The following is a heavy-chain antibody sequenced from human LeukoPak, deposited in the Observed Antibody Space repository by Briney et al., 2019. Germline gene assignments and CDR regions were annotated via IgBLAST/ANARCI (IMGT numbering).Heavy chain of an antibody. CDR3: AREYPKGGSYRFDP. V-gene: IGHV4-34*01. CDR1: GESFSGYY. Sequence: SETLSLTCAVHGESFSGYYWSWIRQPPGKGLEWIGEINHSGSTNYNPSLKSRVTISVDTSKNYFSLKLSSVTAADTAVYYCAREYPKGGSYRFDPWGQGTLVTVSS. J-gene: IGHJ5*02. CDR2: INHSGST. D-gene: IGHD1-26*01.